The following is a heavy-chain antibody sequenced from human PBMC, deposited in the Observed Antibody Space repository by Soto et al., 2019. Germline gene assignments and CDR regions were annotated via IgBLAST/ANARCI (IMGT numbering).Heavy chain of an antibody. V-gene: IGHV4-30-2*01. CDR2: VYPSGST. J-gene: IGHJ5*02. D-gene: IGHD4-4*01. CDR1: GGCINSGGHS. Sequence: SLSLPCTVCGGCINSGGHSWSWIRQPPEKGLEWIGYVYPSGSTNYNPSLRSRVTISVDGSTNQFSLRLTSVTAADTAVYFCARNNLDYNKTGGDWFDPWGPGALVTVSS. CDR3: ARNNLDYNKTGGDWFDP.